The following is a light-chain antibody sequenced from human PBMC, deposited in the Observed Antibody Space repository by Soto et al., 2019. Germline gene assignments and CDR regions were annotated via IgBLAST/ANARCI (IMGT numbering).Light chain of an antibody. CDR2: DAS. V-gene: IGKV1-33*01. CDR3: QQYDSLPRT. CDR1: QDTSNY. J-gene: IGKJ1*01. Sequence: DIQMTQSPSSLSASVGDRVTISCQASQDTSNYLNWYQQKPGKAPKLLIYDASNLETGVPSRFSGSGSGTDFNLTISSLQPEVIATYYCQQYDSLPRTFGQGTKVEIK.